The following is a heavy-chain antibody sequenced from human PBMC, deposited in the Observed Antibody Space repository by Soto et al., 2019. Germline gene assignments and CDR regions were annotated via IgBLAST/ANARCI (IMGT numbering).Heavy chain of an antibody. D-gene: IGHD2-15*01. CDR2: ISYDGGDK. CDR3: AREYSLAAVAPGY. Sequence: QVQLVESGGGVVQPGRSLRLSCAASGFTFSSYTMHWVRQTPGKGLEWVAHISYDGGDKYYADSVKGRFTISRDNSKNALDLQMNSLNTEDTSVYSWAREYSLAAVAPGYWGQGILVTVSS. V-gene: IGHV3-30-3*01. J-gene: IGHJ4*02. CDR1: GFTFSSYT.